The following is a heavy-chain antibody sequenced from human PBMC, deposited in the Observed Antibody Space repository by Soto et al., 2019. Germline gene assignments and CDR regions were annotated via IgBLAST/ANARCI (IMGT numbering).Heavy chain of an antibody. V-gene: IGHV3-21*01. CDR2: INSGSTSV. Sequence: DVHLVESGGGLVKPGGSLRLSCEVSGFSCSISAMNWVRQAPGKGLEWVSSINSGSTSVRYADSVKGRFTISRDNANNSLSLHMNSLRVEDTAVYYCARGGGSLNYWGQGTLVTVSS. CDR3: ARGGGSLNY. D-gene: IGHD2-15*01. CDR1: GFSCSISA. J-gene: IGHJ4*02.